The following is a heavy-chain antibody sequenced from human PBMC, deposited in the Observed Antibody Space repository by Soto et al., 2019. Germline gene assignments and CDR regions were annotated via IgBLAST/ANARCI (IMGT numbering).Heavy chain of an antibody. D-gene: IGHD3-10*01. CDR3: ARQSATKLLWSGELTGRDYYNYGMDV. CDR2: IYPGDSDT. J-gene: IGHJ6*02. V-gene: IGHV5-51*01. Sequence: PGESLKISCKGSGYSFTSYWIGWVRQMPGKGLEWMGIIYPGDSDTRYSPSFQGQVTISADKSISTAYLQWSSLKASDTAMYYCARQSATKLLWSGELTGRDYYNYGMDVWGQGTTVTVSS. CDR1: GYSFTSYW.